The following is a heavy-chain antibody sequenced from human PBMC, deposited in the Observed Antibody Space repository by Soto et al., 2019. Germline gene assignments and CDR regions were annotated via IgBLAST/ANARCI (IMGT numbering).Heavy chain of an antibody. D-gene: IGHD5-12*01. V-gene: IGHV4-59*08. CDR2: IYYSGST. J-gene: IGHJ4*02. CDR1: GGSISSYY. CDR3: ARRYGSSFDY. Sequence: QVQLQESGPGLVKPSETLSLTCTLSGGSISSYYWSWIRQPPGKGLEWIGYIYYSGSTNYNPSLKRRVTISVDTSKNQFSLKLSSVTAADTAVYYCARRYGSSFDYWGQGTLVTVSS.